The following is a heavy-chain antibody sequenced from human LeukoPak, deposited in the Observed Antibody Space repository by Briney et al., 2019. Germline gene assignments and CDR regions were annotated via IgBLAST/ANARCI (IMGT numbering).Heavy chain of an antibody. V-gene: IGHV3-11*04. CDR1: GXXFXDYX. CDR2: ISSSGSTI. J-gene: IGHJ6*02. CDR3: ARVGACSSSWYPYYYYGMDA. Sequence: GGXXRLSXAXXGXXFXDYXXRWIRQAPGKGVEGVSYISSSGSTIYYADSVKGRFTISRDNAKNSLYLQMNSLRAEDTAVYYCARVGACSSSWYPYYYYGMDAWGQGTTVTVSS. D-gene: IGHD6-13*01.